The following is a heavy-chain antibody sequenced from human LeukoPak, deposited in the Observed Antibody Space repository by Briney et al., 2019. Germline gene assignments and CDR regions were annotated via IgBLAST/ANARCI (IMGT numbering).Heavy chain of an antibody. J-gene: IGHJ4*01. CDR2: ISGSGGDS. Sequence: GSLRLSCTASGFTFTSYAISWVRRAPGKGLEWVSAISGSGGDSYYADSVEGRFTISRDNSKNTLSLQMNSLRAEDTAVYYCARVTYYFDSRGYYAFDYWGQGTLVTVSS. CDR3: ARVTYYFDSRGYYAFDY. V-gene: IGHV3-23*01. D-gene: IGHD3-22*01. CDR1: GFTFTSYA.